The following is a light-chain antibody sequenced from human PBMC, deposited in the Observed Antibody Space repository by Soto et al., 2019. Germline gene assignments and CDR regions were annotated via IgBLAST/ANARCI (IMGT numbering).Light chain of an antibody. Sequence: EIVLTQSPGTLSLSPGERATLSCRASQSVSTRSLAWYQQKPGQAPRLLISGASSRAADIPDRFSGSGSGTDFTLTINRLEPEDFAVHYCQQYDSSPRTFGQGTKVE. V-gene: IGKV3-20*01. CDR1: QSVSTRS. CDR3: QQYDSSPRT. CDR2: GAS. J-gene: IGKJ1*01.